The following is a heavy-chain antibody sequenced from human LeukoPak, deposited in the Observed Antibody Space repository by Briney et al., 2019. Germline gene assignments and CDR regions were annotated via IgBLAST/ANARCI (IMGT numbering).Heavy chain of an antibody. Sequence: SETLSLTCTVSGDSLSNYYWSWIRQPPGKGLEWIGYVYYSGSTNFNPSLKSRVTISVDTSKNQFSLNLNSVTAADTAVYYCARYNSEAGDFDYWGQGTLVTVSS. CDR2: VYYSGST. D-gene: IGHD6-13*01. CDR3: ARYNSEAGDFDY. V-gene: IGHV4-59*01. J-gene: IGHJ4*02. CDR1: GDSLSNYY.